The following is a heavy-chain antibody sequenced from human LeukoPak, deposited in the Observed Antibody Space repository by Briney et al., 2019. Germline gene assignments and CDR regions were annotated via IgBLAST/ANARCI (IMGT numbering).Heavy chain of an antibody. Sequence: SETLSLTCSVSGGHIDSVYWNWIRQPPGKGLEWIGYIDNSGSTKYNPSLQSRITMSRDTSKKQFSLKLTSVTAADTAMYYCASGAGWLIDYWGQGTLVSLS. V-gene: IGHV4-4*08. CDR3: ASGAGWLIDY. J-gene: IGHJ4*02. D-gene: IGHD6-19*01. CDR1: GGHIDSVY. CDR2: IDNSGST.